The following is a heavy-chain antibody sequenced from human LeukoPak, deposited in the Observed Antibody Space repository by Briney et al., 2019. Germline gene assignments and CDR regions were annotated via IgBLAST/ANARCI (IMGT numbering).Heavy chain of an antibody. CDR2: IYHSGGT. CDR1: GGSISSSNW. J-gene: IGHJ5*02. D-gene: IGHD3-10*01. V-gene: IGHV4-4*02. CDR3: ARDKASLQSENWFDP. Sequence: SETLSLTCAVSGGSISSSNWWSWVRQPPGKGLEWIGEIYHSGGTNYNPSLKSRVTISVDKSKNQFSLKLSSVTAADTAVYYCARDKASLQSENWFDPWGQGTLVTVSS.